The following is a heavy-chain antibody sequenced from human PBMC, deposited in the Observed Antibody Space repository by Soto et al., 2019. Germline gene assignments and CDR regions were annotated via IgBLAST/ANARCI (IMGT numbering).Heavy chain of an antibody. Sequence: GESLKISCKGSGYSFTSYWIGWVRQMPGKGLEWMGIIYPGDSDTRYSPSFQGQVTISADKSITTAYLQWSSLKASDTAMYYCALATFDYGTSFSSWFDPWGQGTLVTVSS. V-gene: IGHV5-51*01. CDR3: ALATFDYGTSFSSWFDP. D-gene: IGHD6-6*01. CDR1: GYSFTSYW. CDR2: IYPGDSDT. J-gene: IGHJ5*02.